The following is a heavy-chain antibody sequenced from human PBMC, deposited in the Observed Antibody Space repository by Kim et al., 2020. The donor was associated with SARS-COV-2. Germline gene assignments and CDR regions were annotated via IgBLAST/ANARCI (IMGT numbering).Heavy chain of an antibody. V-gene: IGHV3-7*01. CDR1: GFTFSSYW. J-gene: IGHJ6*03. CDR3: ARDSGGSHDFWSGYSLYYYYYYMDV. Sequence: GGSLRLSCAASGFTFSSYWMSWVRQAPGKGLEWVANIKQDGSEKYYVDSVKGRFTISRDNAKNSLYLQMNSLRAEDTAVYYCARDSGGSHDFWSGYSLYYYYYYMDVWGKGTTVTVS. D-gene: IGHD3-3*01. CDR2: IKQDGSEK.